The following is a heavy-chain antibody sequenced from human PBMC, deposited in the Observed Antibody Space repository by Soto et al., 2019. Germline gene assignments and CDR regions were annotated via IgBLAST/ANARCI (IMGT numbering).Heavy chain of an antibody. CDR1: GSIFSSCA. V-gene: IGHV1-69*01. J-gene: IGHJ4*02. CDR2: IIPILGTA. D-gene: IGHD3-22*01. CDR3: ARGGSGYVWFNEF. Sequence: QEQLVQSGAEVKKPGSSVKVSCKASGSIFSSCAISWVRQAPGQGLEWMGGIIPILGTANYAQKFQGRVTITADESTNTAYMDLSSLKSEVTAIYYCARGGSGYVWFNEFWGQGTLVTVSS.